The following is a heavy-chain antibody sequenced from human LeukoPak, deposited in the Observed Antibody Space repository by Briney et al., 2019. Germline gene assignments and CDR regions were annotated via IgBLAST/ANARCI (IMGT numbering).Heavy chain of an antibody. CDR2: FSYSGNI. D-gene: IGHD3-22*01. CDR3: ARSRPYYYDSSGYSNWFDP. CDR1: GASINSGTYY. Sequence: SETLSLTCTVSGASINSGTYYWGWVRQPPGKGLEWIGTFSYSGNIYYNPSLKSRVTISVDTSKNQFSLKLSSVTAADTAVYYCARSRPYYYDSSGYSNWFDPWGQGTLVTVSS. J-gene: IGHJ5*02. V-gene: IGHV4-39*07.